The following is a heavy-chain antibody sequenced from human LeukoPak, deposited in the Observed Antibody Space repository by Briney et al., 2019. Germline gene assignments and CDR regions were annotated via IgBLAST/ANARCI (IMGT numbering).Heavy chain of an antibody. CDR2: INTDGSST. J-gene: IGHJ4*02. CDR1: GFTFSSYW. D-gene: IGHD3-22*01. Sequence: GGSLRLSCAASGFTFSSYWMHWVRQAPGEGLVWVSRINTDGSSTIHADSVKGRFTISRDNAKNTLYVQTNSLRDGDTAVYYCVRGRSGFYFDYWGQGTLVTVSS. CDR3: VRGRSGFYFDY. V-gene: IGHV3-74*01.